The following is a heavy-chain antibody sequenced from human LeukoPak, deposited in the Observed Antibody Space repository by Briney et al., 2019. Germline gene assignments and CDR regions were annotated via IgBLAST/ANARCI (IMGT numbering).Heavy chain of an antibody. CDR3: ARLDGYGDYFSRRFDP. Sequence: GGSLRLSCAASGFTFSSYAMGWVRQAPGKGLEWVSAISGSGGSTYYADSVKGRFTISRDNSKNTLYLQMNSLRAEDTAVYYCARLDGYGDYFSRRFDPWGQGTLVTVSS. CDR1: GFTFSSYA. V-gene: IGHV3-23*01. D-gene: IGHD4-17*01. CDR2: ISGSGGST. J-gene: IGHJ5*02.